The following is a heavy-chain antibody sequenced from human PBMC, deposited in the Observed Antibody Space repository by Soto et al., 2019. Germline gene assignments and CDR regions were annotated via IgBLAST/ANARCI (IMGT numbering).Heavy chain of an antibody. CDR1: GFTFSSYS. V-gene: IGHV3-21*01. J-gene: IGHJ5*02. D-gene: IGHD3-22*01. CDR3: ARDATYYYDSSGLGYNWFDP. CDR2: ISSSSSYI. Sequence: GGSLRLSCAASGFTFSSYSMNWVRQAPGKGLEWVSSISSSSSYIYYADSGKGRFTISRDNAKNSLYLQMNSLRAEDTAVYYCARDATYYYDSSGLGYNWFDPWGQGTLVTVSS.